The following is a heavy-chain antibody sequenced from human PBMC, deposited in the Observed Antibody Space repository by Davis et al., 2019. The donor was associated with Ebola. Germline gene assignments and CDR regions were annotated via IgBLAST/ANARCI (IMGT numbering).Heavy chain of an antibody. CDR3: ARDPYYDFWSGYWN. CDR2: ISTNGRTT. CDR1: GFTFSSYV. Sequence: GESLKISCAASGFTFSSYVMHWVRQSPGKGLESVSAISTNGRTTYYADSVKGRFTISRDNAKNSLYLQMNSLRAEDTAVYYCARDPYYDFWSGYWNWGQGTLVTVSS. J-gene: IGHJ4*02. D-gene: IGHD3-3*01. V-gene: IGHV3-64*02.